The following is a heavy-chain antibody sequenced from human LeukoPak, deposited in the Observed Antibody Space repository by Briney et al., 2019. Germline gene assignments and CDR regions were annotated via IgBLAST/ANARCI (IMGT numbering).Heavy chain of an antibody. CDR3: ARGQSYDSSGYDY. Sequence: ASVKVSCKASGYTFTGYYMHWVRQAPGQGLEWMGRINPNSGDTNYAQNFQGRVTMTRDTSISTAYMELSRLRSDDTAVYYCARGQSYDSSGYDYWGQGTLVTVSS. CDR1: GYTFTGYY. J-gene: IGHJ4*02. D-gene: IGHD3-22*01. CDR2: INPNSGDT. V-gene: IGHV1-2*06.